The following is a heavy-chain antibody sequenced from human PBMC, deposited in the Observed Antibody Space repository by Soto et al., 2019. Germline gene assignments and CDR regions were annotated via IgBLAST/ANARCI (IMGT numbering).Heavy chain of an antibody. D-gene: IGHD6-13*01. CDR1: GGSISSGGYY. CDR2: IYYSGST. CDR3: PRQLIY. V-gene: IGHV4-31*11. J-gene: IGHJ4*02. Sequence: TLALTCAVSGGSISSGGYYWRWIRQHPGKGLEWIGYIYYSGSTYYNPSLKSRVTISVDTSKNQFSLKLSSVTDADTAVYYCPRQLIYWGQGTPVTVSS.